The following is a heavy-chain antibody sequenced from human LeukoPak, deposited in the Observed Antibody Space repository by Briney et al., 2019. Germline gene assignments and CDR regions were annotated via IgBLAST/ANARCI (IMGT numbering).Heavy chain of an antibody. CDR1: GFTFSSYA. CDR3: ANSPDGAFDY. V-gene: IGHV3-23*01. Sequence: GGSLRLSCAASGFTFSSYAMSWVRQAPGKGLEWVSAISGSGGSTYYADSVKGRSTISRDNSKNTLYLHMNSLRAEDTAVYYCANSPDGAFDYWGQGTLVTVSS. CDR2: ISGSGGST. J-gene: IGHJ4*02.